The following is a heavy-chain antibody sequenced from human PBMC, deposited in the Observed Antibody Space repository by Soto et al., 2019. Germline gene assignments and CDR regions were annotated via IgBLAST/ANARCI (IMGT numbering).Heavy chain of an antibody. CDR2: IDSSGSS. D-gene: IGHD2-2*03. CDR3: ARDPGYCMSGTCPTEGGMDV. CDR1: GGSITSGNYY. V-gene: IGHV4-31*03. Sequence: QVQLQESGPGLVKPSQTLSLTCTISGGSITSGNYYWSWIRQPPGKGLEWMGYIDSSGSSYYDPSLKSRLIMSVDTSKNQFSLKLASVTAADTAVYYCARDPGYCMSGTCPTEGGMDVWGQGNTVTVSS. J-gene: IGHJ6*02.